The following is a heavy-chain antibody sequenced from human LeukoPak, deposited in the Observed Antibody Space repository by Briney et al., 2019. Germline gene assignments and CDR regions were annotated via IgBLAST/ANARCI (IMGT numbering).Heavy chain of an antibody. CDR1: GFTFDDYA. J-gene: IGHJ4*02. CDR3: AKVPDYGDFIFDY. V-gene: IGHV3-43*02. CDR2: ISGDGTRT. Sequence: GGSLRLSCAASGFTFDDYAMHWVRQAPGKGLEWVSLISGDGTRTYYADSVKGRFTISRDNSKNSLYLQVNSLRTADTALYYCAKVPDYGDFIFDYWGQGTLVTVSS. D-gene: IGHD4-17*01.